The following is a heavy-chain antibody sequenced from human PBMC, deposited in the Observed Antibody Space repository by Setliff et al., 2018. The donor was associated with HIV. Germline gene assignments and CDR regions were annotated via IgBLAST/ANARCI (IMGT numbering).Heavy chain of an antibody. J-gene: IGHJ6*03. CDR2: IYYSGST. CDR3: ASRAGLGYMDV. Sequence: SETLSLTCTVSGGSISSGGYYSSWIRQQPGKGLEWIGYIYYSGSTYYTPSLRSRVTMSVDTSKNQFSLKLTSVTAADTAVYYCASRAGLGYMDVWGKGTTVTVSS. CDR1: GGSISSGGYY. V-gene: IGHV4-61*08. D-gene: IGHD3-16*01.